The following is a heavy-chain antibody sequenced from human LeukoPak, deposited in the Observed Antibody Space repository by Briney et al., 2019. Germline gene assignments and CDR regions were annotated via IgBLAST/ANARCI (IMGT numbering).Heavy chain of an antibody. V-gene: IGHV4-4*02. CDR1: GGSIGSIEW. D-gene: IGHD3-22*01. Sequence: SGTLSLTCAVSGGSIGSIEWFSWVRQTPGKGLEWIGSIYHSGSTYYNPSLKSRVTISVDTSKNQFSLKLSSVTAADTAVYYCARAYDSSGYIDYWGQGTLVTVSS. J-gene: IGHJ4*02. CDR2: IYHSGST. CDR3: ARAYDSSGYIDY.